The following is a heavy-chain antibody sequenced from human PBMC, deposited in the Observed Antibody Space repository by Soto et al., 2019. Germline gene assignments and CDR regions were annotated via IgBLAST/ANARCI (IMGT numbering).Heavy chain of an antibody. CDR3: AKDLYRGIVLMVYASFDY. J-gene: IGHJ4*02. V-gene: IGHV3-23*01. CDR1: GFAFSRNA. D-gene: IGHD2-8*01. CDR2: ISGSGDST. Sequence: PGGSLRLYCAGSGFAFSRNAMSWVRQAPGRGLEWVSSISGSGDSTYYADSVKGRFTISRDNSNKMLYLQMNSLRAEDTAVYYCAKDLYRGIVLMVYASFDYWGQGTLVTVSS.